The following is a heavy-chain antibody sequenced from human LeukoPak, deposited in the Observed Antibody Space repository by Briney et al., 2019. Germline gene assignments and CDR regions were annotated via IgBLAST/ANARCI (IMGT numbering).Heavy chain of an antibody. CDR2: IYYSGST. V-gene: IGHV4-59*01. CDR1: GGSISSYY. Sequence: SETLSLTCTVSGGSISSYYWSWIRQPPGKGLEGLGYIYYSGSTNYNPSLKSRVTISVDTSKNQFSLKLSSVTAADTAVYYCARHHCSSTSCYPLFDYWGQGTLVTVSS. CDR3: ARHHCSSTSCYPLFDY. D-gene: IGHD2-2*01. J-gene: IGHJ4*02.